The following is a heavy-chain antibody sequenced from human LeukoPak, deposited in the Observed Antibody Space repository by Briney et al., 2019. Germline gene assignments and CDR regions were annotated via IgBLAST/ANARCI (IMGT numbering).Heavy chain of an antibody. CDR2: IIPILGIA. CDR1: GGTFSSYA. CDR3: ARDSTTGGLDY. D-gene: IGHD5/OR15-5a*01. Sequence: ASVKVSCKASGGTFSSYAISWVRQAPGQGLEWMGGIIPILGIANYAQKFQGRVTITADKSTSTAYMELSSLRSEDTAVYYCARDSTTGGLDYWGQGTLVTVSS. V-gene: IGHV1-69*10. J-gene: IGHJ4*02.